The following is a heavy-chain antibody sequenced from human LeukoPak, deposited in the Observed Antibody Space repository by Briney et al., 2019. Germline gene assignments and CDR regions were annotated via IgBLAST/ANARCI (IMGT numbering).Heavy chain of an antibody. CDR3: ARTYRRFNYYYMYV. Sequence: SETLSLTCAVYGGSFSGYYWSWIRQPPGKGLEWIWAIIHSGSTNYNPSLKSRVTISVDTSKKQFSLKLSSVAAANTAVYYCARTYRRFNYYYMYVWGKRTT. D-gene: IGHD3-3*01. J-gene: IGHJ6*03. CDR1: GGSFSGYY. V-gene: IGHV4-34*12. CDR2: IIHSGST.